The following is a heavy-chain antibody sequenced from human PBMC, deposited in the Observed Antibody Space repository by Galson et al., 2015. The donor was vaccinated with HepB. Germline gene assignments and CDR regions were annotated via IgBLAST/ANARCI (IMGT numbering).Heavy chain of an antibody. Sequence: SLRLSCAASGFTFSSYAMSWVRQAPGKGLEWVSAISGSGGSTYYADSVKGRFTISRDNSKNTLYLQMNSLRAEDTAVYYCAKEGEMITFGGVLPFDYWGQGTLVTVSS. CDR1: GFTFSSYA. J-gene: IGHJ4*02. CDR2: ISGSGGST. CDR3: AKEGEMITFGGVLPFDY. V-gene: IGHV3-23*01. D-gene: IGHD3-16*01.